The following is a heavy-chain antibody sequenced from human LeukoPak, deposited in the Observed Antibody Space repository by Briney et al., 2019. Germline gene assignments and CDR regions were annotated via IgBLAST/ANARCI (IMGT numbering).Heavy chain of an antibody. CDR1: GFTVSSNY. J-gene: IGHJ4*02. D-gene: IGHD5-18*01. V-gene: IGHV3-66*01. CDR3: AREIRRGYTYGFDY. CDR2: IYSGGSI. Sequence: VGSLRLSCAASGFTVSSNYMSWVRQAPGKGLEWVSVIYSGGSIYYADSVKGRFIISRDNSKNTRFLQMNSLRAEDTAVYYCAREIRRGYTYGFDYWGQGTLVTVSS.